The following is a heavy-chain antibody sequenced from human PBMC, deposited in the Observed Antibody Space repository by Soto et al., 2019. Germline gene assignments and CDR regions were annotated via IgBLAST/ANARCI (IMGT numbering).Heavy chain of an antibody. CDR1: GGSISSYY. Sequence: SETLSLTCTVSGGSISSYYWSWIRQPPGKGLEWIGYIYYSGSTNYNPSLKSRVTISVDTSKNQFSLKLSSVTAADTAVYYCARDNYVAPYYYYGMDVWGQGTTVTVSS. CDR3: ARDNYVAPYYYYGMDV. V-gene: IGHV4-59*01. J-gene: IGHJ6*02. D-gene: IGHD4-4*01. CDR2: IYYSGST.